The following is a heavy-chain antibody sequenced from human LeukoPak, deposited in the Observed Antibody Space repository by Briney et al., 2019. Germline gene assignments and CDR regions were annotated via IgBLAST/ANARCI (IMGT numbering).Heavy chain of an antibody. CDR1: GYSFSSQW. CDR3: ARRRPHDGFDI. CDR2: IYPGDSDT. V-gene: IGHV5-51*01. J-gene: IGHJ3*02. Sequence: GESLKISCQGSGYSFSSQWIGWVRQMPGKGLEWMGIIYPGDSDTRYSPSFQGQVTISADKSISTAYLQWSSLKASDTAMYYCARRRPHDGFDIWGQGTLVTVSS.